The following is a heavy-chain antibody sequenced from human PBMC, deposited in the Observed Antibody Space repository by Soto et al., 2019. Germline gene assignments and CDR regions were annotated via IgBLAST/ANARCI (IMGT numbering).Heavy chain of an antibody. CDR1: GYTFTSYG. V-gene: IGHV1-18*01. D-gene: IGHD6-19*01. CDR3: ARDRTLAVAGTRYSYGMDV. J-gene: IGHJ6*02. Sequence: QVQLVQSGAEVKKPGASVKVSCKASGYTFTSYGISWVRQAPGQGLEWMGWISAYNGNTNYAQKLQGRVTMTTDTSTSADYMELRSLRSDDTAVYYCARDRTLAVAGTRYSYGMDVWGQGTTVTVSS. CDR2: ISAYNGNT.